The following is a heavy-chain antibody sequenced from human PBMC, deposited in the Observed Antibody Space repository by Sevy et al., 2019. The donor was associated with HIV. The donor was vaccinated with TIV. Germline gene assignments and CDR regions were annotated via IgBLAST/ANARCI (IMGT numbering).Heavy chain of an antibody. J-gene: IGHJ5*02. CDR3: AREPDSSGYYNWFDP. CDR1: GGSFSGYY. D-gene: IGHD3-22*01. Sequence: SDTLSLTCAVYGGSFSGYYWSWIRQPPGKGLEWIGEINHSGSTNYNPSLKSRVTISVDTSKNQFSLKLSSVTAADTAVYYCAREPDSSGYYNWFDPWGQGTLVTVSS. V-gene: IGHV4-34*01. CDR2: INHSGST.